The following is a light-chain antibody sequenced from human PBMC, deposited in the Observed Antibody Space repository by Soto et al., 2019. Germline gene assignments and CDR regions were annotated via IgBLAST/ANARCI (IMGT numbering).Light chain of an antibody. CDR2: DAS. V-gene: IGKV1-33*01. Sequence: DIQMTQSPSFLSASVGDRVTITCQASQDITTSLNWYQQKPGKAPKLLMYDASNLETGVPSRYSGSGSGTDFTFTISSLQAEDIATYYCQQYDNLPLSFGGVTKVEIK. CDR3: QQYDNLPLS. J-gene: IGKJ4*01. CDR1: QDITTS.